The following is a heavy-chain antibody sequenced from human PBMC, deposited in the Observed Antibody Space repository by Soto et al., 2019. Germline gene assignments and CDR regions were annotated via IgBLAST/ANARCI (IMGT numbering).Heavy chain of an antibody. CDR1: GGSISNYY. J-gene: IGHJ5*02. CDR2: IYHSGST. CDR3: ARHSVVGVFDA. V-gene: IGHV4-59*08. Sequence: SETLSLTCTVSGGSISNYYWSWIRQPPGKGLEWIGCIYHSGSTNYNPSLKSRVAISKDTSKNQFSLKLSSVTAADTAVYFCARHSVVGVFDAWGQGTLVTVSS. D-gene: IGHD1-26*01.